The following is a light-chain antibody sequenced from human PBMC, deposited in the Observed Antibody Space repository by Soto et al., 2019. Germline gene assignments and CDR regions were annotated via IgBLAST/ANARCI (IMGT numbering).Light chain of an antibody. CDR1: SSDVGRYNY. CDR3: NSYTGTSARYA. J-gene: IGLJ1*01. CDR2: DVT. V-gene: IGLV2-14*03. Sequence: QSALTQPASVSGSPGQSITISCTGTSSDVGRYNYVSWYQQYPGRAPKLIIFDVTNRPSGVSPRFSGSKSGNTASLTISGPQAADEADYYCNSYTGTSARYAFGTGTKLTVL.